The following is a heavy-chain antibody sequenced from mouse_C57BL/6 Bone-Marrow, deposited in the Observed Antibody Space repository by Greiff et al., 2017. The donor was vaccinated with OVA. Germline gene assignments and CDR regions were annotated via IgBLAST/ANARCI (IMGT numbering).Heavy chain of an antibody. CDR1: GYTFTSYW. CDR2: IYPGNSDT. J-gene: IGHJ4*01. Sequence: VQLQQSGTVLARPGASVKMSCKTSGYTFTSYWMHWVKQRPGQGLEWIGAIYPGNSDTSYNQKFKGKAKLTAVTSASTAYMELSSLTNEDSAVYYCTLITTVVAGDAMDYWGQGTSVTVSS. V-gene: IGHV1-5*01. CDR3: TLITTVVAGDAMDY. D-gene: IGHD1-1*01.